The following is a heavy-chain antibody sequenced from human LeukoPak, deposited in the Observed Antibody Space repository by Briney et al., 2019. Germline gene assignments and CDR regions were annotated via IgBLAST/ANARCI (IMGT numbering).Heavy chain of an antibody. V-gene: IGHV4-34*01. Sequence: PSETLSLTCAVYGASFSGYYWSWIRQPPGKGLEWIGEINHSGSTNYNPSLKSRVTISVDTSKNQFSLKLSSVTAADTAVYYCARDQGAMYSSGRTRAYYYYYMDVWGKGTTVTISS. CDR2: INHSGST. D-gene: IGHD6-19*01. CDR3: ARDQGAMYSSGRTRAYYYYYMDV. J-gene: IGHJ6*03. CDR1: GASFSGYY.